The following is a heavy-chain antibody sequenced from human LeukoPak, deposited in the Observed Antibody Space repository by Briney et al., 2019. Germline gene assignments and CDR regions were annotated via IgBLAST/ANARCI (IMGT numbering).Heavy chain of an antibody. CDR2: ISGSGGST. V-gene: IGHV3-23*01. Sequence: GGSLRLSCAASGFTFSSYAMSWVRQAPGKGLEWVSVISGSGGSTYYADSVRGRFIISRENAKNSFYLQLNSLRVEDTAIYYCAREGSDEFADIWGQGTFVTVSS. J-gene: IGHJ3*02. D-gene: IGHD3-10*01. CDR1: GFTFSSYA. CDR3: AREGSDEFADI.